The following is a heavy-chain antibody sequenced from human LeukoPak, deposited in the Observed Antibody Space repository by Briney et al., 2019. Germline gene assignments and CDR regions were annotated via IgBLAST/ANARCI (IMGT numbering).Heavy chain of an antibody. Sequence: GGSPRLSCAASGFTFSSYSMNWVRQALGKGLEWVSYISSSSSTIYYADSVKGRFTISRDNAKNSLYLQMNSLRAEDTAVYYCARALWFGESYYYYYYMDVWGKGTTVTVSS. CDR3: ARALWFGESYYYYYYMDV. V-gene: IGHV3-48*01. J-gene: IGHJ6*03. CDR1: GFTFSSYS. D-gene: IGHD3-10*01. CDR2: ISSSSSTI.